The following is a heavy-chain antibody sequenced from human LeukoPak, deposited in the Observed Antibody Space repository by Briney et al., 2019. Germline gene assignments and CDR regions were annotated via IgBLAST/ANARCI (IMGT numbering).Heavy chain of an antibody. CDR1: GGSISSSSYY. V-gene: IGHV3-23*01. Sequence: PSETLSLTCTVSGGSISSSSYYWGWIRQPPGKGLEWVSAISGSGGSTYYADSVEGRFTISRDNGKNSLYLQMNSLRAEDTAVYYCARGGVYDYSNLLVGLSGNAFDIWGQGTMVTVSS. J-gene: IGHJ3*02. D-gene: IGHD4-11*01. CDR2: ISGSGGST. CDR3: ARGGVYDYSNLLVGLSGNAFDI.